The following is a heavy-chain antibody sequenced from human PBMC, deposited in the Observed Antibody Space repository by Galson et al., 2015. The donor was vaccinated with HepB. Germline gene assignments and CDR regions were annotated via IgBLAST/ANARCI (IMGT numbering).Heavy chain of an antibody. CDR3: ARGLIVPAAIAACDI. D-gene: IGHD2-2*02. V-gene: IGHV2-70*11. CDR2: IDWDDDK. CDR1: GFSLSTSGMC. J-gene: IGHJ3*02. Sequence: PALVKPTQTLTLTCTLSGFSLSTSGMCVSWIRQPPGKALEWLARIDWDDDKYYSTSLKTRLTISKDTSKNQVVLTMTNMDPVDTAAYYCARGLIVPAAIAACDICCQGTIVTVPS.